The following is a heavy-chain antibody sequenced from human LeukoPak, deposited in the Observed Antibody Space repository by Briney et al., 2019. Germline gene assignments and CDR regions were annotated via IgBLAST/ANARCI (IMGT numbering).Heavy chain of an antibody. J-gene: IGHJ4*02. Sequence: GGSLRLSCAASGFTFSSYAMSWVRQAPGKGLEWVSAIRGSGGSTYYADSAKGRFTISRDNSKNTLYLQMNSLRAEDTAVYYCATRDIVVVPAATAVDYWGQGTLVTVSS. CDR2: IRGSGGST. V-gene: IGHV3-23*01. CDR1: GFTFSSYA. CDR3: ATRDIVVVPAATAVDY. D-gene: IGHD2-2*01.